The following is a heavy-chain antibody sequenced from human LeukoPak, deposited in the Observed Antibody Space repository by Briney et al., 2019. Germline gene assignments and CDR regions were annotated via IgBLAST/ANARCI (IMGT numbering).Heavy chain of an antibody. CDR3: ARLDRGIAAADS. J-gene: IGHJ4*02. Sequence: SETLSLTCAVYGGSFSGYYWSWIRQHPGKGLEWIGYIYYSGSTYYNPSLKSRVTMSVDTSKNQFSLKLSSMTAADTAVYYCARLDRGIAAADSWGQGTLVTVSS. CDR2: IYYSGST. D-gene: IGHD6-13*01. V-gene: IGHV4-31*11. CDR1: GGSFSGYY.